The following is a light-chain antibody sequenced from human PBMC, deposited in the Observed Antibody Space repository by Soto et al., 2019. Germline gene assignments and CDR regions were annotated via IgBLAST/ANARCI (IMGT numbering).Light chain of an antibody. V-gene: IGKV3-11*02. J-gene: IGKJ2*01. Sequence: EILLAQSPATLSLSPGERATLSCKASQDVSIFLAWYQQKPGQAPRLLIHDASNRATGVPARFSGSGSGREFTRTITSLEPEDFAGYYCQQRSTLLYTFGQGTKLEV. CDR1: QDVSIF. CDR2: DAS. CDR3: QQRSTLLYT.